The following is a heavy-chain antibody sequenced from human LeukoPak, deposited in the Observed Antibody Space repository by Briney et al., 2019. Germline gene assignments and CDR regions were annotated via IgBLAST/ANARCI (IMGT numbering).Heavy chain of an antibody. CDR3: AGHPAEMNTL. CDR2: ISSSGNYI. D-gene: IGHD5-24*01. CDR1: GFTFGDFV. Sequence: PGGSLRLSCAASGFTFGDFVMNWVRQAPGKGLEWVSSISSSGNYIYYADSMRGRFTISRDNAKNSVYLQMSGLRAEDTAVYYCAGHPAEMNTLWGQGTLVTVSS. J-gene: IGHJ4*02. V-gene: IGHV3-21*01.